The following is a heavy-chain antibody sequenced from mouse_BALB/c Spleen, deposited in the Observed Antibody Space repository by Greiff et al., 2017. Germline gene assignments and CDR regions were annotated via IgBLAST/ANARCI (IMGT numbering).Heavy chain of an antibody. V-gene: IGHV5-12-1*01. CDR2: ISSGGGST. J-gene: IGHJ2*01. CDR1: GFAFSSYD. CDR3: ASTNFHFDY. Sequence: EVKLVESGGGLVKPGGSLKLSCAASGFAFSSYDMSWVRQTPEKRLEWVAYISSGGGSTYYPDTVKGRFTISRDNAKNTLYLQMSSLKSEDTAMYYCASTNFHFDYWGQGTTLTVSS. D-gene: IGHD4-1*01.